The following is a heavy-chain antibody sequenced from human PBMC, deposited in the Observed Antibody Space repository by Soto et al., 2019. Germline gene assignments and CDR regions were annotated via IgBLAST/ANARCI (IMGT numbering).Heavy chain of an antibody. V-gene: IGHV4-59*08. CDR2: MYNTGST. CDR1: GGYSIRYG. D-gene: IGHD5-18*01. CDR3: ARRYGSCFDY. Sequence: PSETLSLPSSVAGGYSIRYGWSWIRQPPGKGLEWIGYMYNTGSTVYNPSFKSRVTISVDTSKNQFSLKLSSVTAADTAVYYCARRYGSCFDYWGRGTLVTVSS. J-gene: IGHJ4*02.